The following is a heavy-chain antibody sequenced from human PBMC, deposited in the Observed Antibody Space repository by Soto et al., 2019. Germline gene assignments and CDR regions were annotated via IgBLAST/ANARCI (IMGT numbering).Heavy chain of an antibody. CDR2: IYYTGNT. J-gene: IGHJ1*01. D-gene: IGHD3-22*01. CDR1: GGPTSSGDYY. Sequence: PSETLSLTSAVYGGPTSSGDYYWSWIRQPPGEALEWIGYIYYTGNTYYNPSLKSRVTISVDTSKNQFSLKLSSVTAADTAVYYCASDYYDSSGYYPGYFQHWGQGTLVTVSS. CDR3: ASDYYDSSGYYPGYFQH. V-gene: IGHV4-31*11.